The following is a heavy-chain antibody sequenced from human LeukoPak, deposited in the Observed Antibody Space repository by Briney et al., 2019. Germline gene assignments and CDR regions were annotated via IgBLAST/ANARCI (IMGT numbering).Heavy chain of an antibody. CDR2: IASKTDGGTT. D-gene: IGHD3-9*01. CDR1: GFTFSNAW. CDR3: TTGDGDDILTGY. V-gene: IGHV3-15*04. Sequence: PGGSLRLSCAASGFTFSNAWMSWVPQAPGKGLEWVGRIASKTDGGTTDYAAPVKGRFTLSRDDSRNTLYLQMNSLKTEDTAVYYCTTGDGDDILTGYWGQGTLVSVSS. J-gene: IGHJ4*02.